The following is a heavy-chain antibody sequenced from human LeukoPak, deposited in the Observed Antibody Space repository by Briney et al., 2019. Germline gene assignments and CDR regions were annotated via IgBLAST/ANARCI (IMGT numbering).Heavy chain of an antibody. CDR1: GGSFSSYY. J-gene: IGHJ4*02. Sequence: SETLSLTCTVSGGSFSSYYWSWIRQPPGKGLEWIGYIYDSGSTNYDPSLKSRVTISLDTSKNQFSLKLSSVTAADTAVYFCAAAVAGTPDYWGQGTLVTVSS. D-gene: IGHD6-19*01. CDR3: AAAVAGTPDY. V-gene: IGHV4-59*01. CDR2: IYDSGST.